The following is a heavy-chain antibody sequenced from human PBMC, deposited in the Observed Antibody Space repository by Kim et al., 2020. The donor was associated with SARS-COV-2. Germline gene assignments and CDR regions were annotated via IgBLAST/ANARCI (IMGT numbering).Heavy chain of an antibody. CDR3: AKTSSRYCGGGTCSLYYFDY. CDR2: IYGGGVST. J-gene: IGHJ4*02. Sequence: GGSLRLSCTASGFTFSTYAMSWVRQAPGKGLEWVSVIYGGGVSTFYADSVKGRFAISRDNSKNTLFLQMNSLRAEDTAVYYCAKTSSRYCGGGTCSLYYFDYWGRGALVTVSS. D-gene: IGHD2-15*01. CDR1: GFTFSTYA. V-gene: IGHV3-23*03.